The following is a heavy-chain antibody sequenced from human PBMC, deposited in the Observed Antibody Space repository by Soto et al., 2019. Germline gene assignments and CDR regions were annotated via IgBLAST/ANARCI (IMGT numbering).Heavy chain of an antibody. CDR2: IKQDGSEK. Sequence: GGSLRLPWAASGFTISSYCMRWVSQAPGKGLEWVANIKQDGSEKYYVDSVKGRFTISRDNAKNSLYLQMNSLRAEDTAVYYCAREGYRKYSYYGMDVWGQGTTVTVSS. V-gene: IGHV3-7*01. CDR3: AREGYRKYSYYGMDV. CDR1: GFTISSYC. D-gene: IGHD5-18*01. J-gene: IGHJ6*02.